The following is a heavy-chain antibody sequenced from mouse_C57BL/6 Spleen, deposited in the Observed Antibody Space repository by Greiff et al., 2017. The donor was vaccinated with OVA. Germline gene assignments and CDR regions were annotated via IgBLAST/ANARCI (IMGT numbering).Heavy chain of an antibody. CDR3: GSGPAWFAY. CDR2: IDPSDGYT. CDR1: GYTFTSYR. V-gene: IGHV1-50*01. Sequence: QVQLQQPGAELVKPGASVKLSCKASGYTFTSYRMQWVKQRPGQGLEWIGEIDPSDGYTNYNQKFKAKATLTVDTSSSTAYMQLSSLTSEDSAVYYCGSGPAWFAYWGQGTLLTVSA. J-gene: IGHJ3*01.